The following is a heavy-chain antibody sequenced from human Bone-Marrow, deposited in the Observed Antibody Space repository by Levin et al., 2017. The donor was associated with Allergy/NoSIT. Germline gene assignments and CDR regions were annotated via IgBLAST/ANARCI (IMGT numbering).Heavy chain of an antibody. J-gene: IGHJ4*02. D-gene: IGHD3-10*01. Sequence: KAGGSLRLSCAASGFTFSNAWMDWVRQAPGKGLEWVGRIKTKAHGGTIDYAAPVKGRFTISRDDSKDTLYLQMNSLTVEDTARYYCTDLGTSPNWGQGTLLTVSS. CDR3: TDLGTSPN. CDR1: GFTFSNAW. CDR2: IKTKAHGGTI. V-gene: IGHV3-15*05.